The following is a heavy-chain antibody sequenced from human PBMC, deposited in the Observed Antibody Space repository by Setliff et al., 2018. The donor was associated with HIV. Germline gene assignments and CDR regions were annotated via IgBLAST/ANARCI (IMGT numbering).Heavy chain of an antibody. CDR1: GDSTSNSY. D-gene: IGHD3-9*01. CDR2: LHASGNT. Sequence: SETLSLTCSVSGDSTSNSYWSWIRQPAGKGLEWIGRLHASGNTNYNPSLKSRVTMSIDTSKNQRSLRLTSVTAADTAVYYCARDVLKSNYLGYYYYLDVWGKGTTVTVSS. CDR3: ARDVLKSNYLGYYYYLDV. J-gene: IGHJ6*03. V-gene: IGHV4-4*07.